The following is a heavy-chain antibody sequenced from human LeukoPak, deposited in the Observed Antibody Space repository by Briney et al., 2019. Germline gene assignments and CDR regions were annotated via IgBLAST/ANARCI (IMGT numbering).Heavy chain of an antibody. CDR2: ISYDESDK. CDR1: GFTFSNYG. V-gene: IGHV3-30*03. D-gene: IGHD3-10*01. CDR3: ARDMPRDYYGSGSYLLYVTYYYYGMDV. J-gene: IGHJ6*02. Sequence: GGSLRLSCAASGFTFSNYGMHWDRQAPGKGLEWVAVISYDESDKYYADSVKGRFTISRDNSKNTLYLQMNSLRAEDTAVYYCARDMPRDYYGSGSYLLYVTYYYYGMDVWGQGTTATVSS.